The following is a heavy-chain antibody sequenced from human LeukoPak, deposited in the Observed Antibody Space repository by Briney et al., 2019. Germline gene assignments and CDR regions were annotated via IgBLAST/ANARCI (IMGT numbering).Heavy chain of an antibody. D-gene: IGHD3-10*01. CDR2: INHSGST. CDR3: ARGPFYYGSGSYGYYYYMDV. J-gene: IGHJ6*03. V-gene: IGHV4-34*01. Sequence: PSETLSLTCAVDGGSFSGYCWSWIRQPPGKGLEWIGEINHSGSTNYNPSIKSRVTISVDTSKNQFSLKLSSVTAADTAVYYCARGPFYYGSGSYGYYYYMDVWGKGTTVTVSS. CDR1: GGSFSGYC.